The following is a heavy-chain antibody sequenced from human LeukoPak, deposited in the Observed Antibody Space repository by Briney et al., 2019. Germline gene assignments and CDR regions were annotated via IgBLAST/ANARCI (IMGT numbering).Heavy chain of an antibody. V-gene: IGHV3-21*01. D-gene: IGHD3-10*01. J-gene: IGHJ4*02. CDR2: ISSSSSYI. CDR1: GFTFSSHN. CDR3: ARVSLLSTSQYGSGGNDF. Sequence: PGGSLRLSCEASGFTFSSHNMNWVRQAPGKGLEWVASISSSSSYIYQVDSVKGRFTISRDNAKNSLYLQMNSLRAEDTAVYYCARVSLLSTSQYGSGGNDFWGQGTLVTVSS.